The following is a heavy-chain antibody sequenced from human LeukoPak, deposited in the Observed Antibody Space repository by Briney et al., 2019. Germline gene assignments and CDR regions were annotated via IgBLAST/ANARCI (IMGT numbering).Heavy chain of an antibody. CDR3: ARLYGSGSSYNWFDP. J-gene: IGHJ5*02. D-gene: IGHD3-10*01. Sequence: SVKVSCKASGGTFSSYAISWVRQAPGQGLEWMGRIIPILGIANYAQKFQGRVTITADKSTSTAYMELSSLRSEDTAVYYCARLYGSGSSYNWFDPWGQGTLVTVSS. CDR2: IIPILGIA. CDR1: GGTFSSYA. V-gene: IGHV1-69*04.